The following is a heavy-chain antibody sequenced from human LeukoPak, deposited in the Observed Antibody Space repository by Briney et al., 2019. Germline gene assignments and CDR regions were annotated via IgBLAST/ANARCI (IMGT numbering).Heavy chain of an antibody. J-gene: IGHJ5*02. V-gene: IGHV4-34*01. CDR3: AGGGSYGWVDWFDP. D-gene: IGHD1-26*01. Sequence: PSETLSLTCAVYGGSFSGYYWSWIRQPPGKGLEWIGEINHSGSTNYNPSLKSRVTISVDTSKNQFSLKLSSVTAADTAVYYCAGGGSYGWVDWFDPWGQGTLVTVSS. CDR1: GGSFSGYY. CDR2: INHSGST.